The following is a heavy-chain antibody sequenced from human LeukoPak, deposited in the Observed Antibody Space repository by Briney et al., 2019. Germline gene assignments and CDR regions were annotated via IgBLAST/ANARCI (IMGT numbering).Heavy chain of an antibody. CDR2: IYHSGST. CDR3: ADVRGVIILT. V-gene: IGHV4-38-2*02. Sequence: PSETLSLTCTVSGYSISSGYYWGWIRQPPGKGLEWIGSIYHSGSTYYNPSLKSRVTISVDTSKNQFSLKLSSVTAADTAVYYCADVRGVIILTWGQGTLVTVS. D-gene: IGHD3-10*01. J-gene: IGHJ4*02. CDR1: GYSISSGYY.